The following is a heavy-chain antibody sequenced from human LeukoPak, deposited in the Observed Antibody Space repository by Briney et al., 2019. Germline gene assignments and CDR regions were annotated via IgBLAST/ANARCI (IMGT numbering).Heavy chain of an antibody. Sequence: GGSLRLSCAASGFTFSSCAMSWVRQAPGKGLEWVSTISSSGVITYYADSVKGRFTISGDNSENTLYLQMNSLSAEDTAVYFCAKDYGSGTYYAPSSSDYWGQGTLVTVSS. CDR3: AKDYGSGTYYAPSSSDY. CDR2: ISSSGVIT. CDR1: GFTFSSCA. J-gene: IGHJ4*02. V-gene: IGHV3-23*01. D-gene: IGHD3-10*01.